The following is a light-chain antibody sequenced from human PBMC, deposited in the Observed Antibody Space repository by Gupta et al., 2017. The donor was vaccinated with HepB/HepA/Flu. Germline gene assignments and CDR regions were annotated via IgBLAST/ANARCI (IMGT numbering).Light chain of an antibody. CDR2: GDD. J-gene: IGLJ1*01. CDR3: ASWDDSLNGFV. CDR1: DSNIGSNT. Sequence: QSVLPQPPSASGTPGQRVTISCSGSDSNIGSNTVSWYQQVPGTAPKLLIYGDDQRPSGVPDRFSGSKSGTSASLAISGLQSEDETDCYCASWDDSLNGFVFGPGTKVTVL. V-gene: IGLV1-44*01.